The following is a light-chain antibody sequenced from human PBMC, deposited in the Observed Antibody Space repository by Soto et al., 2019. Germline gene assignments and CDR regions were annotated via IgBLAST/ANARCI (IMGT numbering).Light chain of an antibody. CDR2: EVS. J-gene: IGLJ2*01. CDR3: CSYAGSYTHVV. V-gene: IGLV2-11*01. Sequence: QSVLTQPRSVSGSPGQSVTISCTGTSGDVGGYNYVSWYQHHPGKAPKFIIYEVSNRPSGVSNRFSGSKSGNTASLTISGLQAEDEADYYCCSYAGSYTHVVFGGGTKLTVL. CDR1: SGDVGGYNY.